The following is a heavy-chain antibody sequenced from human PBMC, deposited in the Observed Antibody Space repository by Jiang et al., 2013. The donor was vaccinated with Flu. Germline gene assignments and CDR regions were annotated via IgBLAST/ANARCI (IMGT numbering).Heavy chain of an antibody. J-gene: IGHJ3*02. Sequence: QLVESGGGVVQPGGSLRLSCAASGFTFSSYWMHWVRQVPGKGLVWVSRINNDGTSTTYADSVKGRFTISRDNAKNTLFLQLNSLRAEDTAVYYCIRERLFISGAFDIWGQGATVTVSS. V-gene: IGHV3-74*01. CDR3: IRERLFISGAFDI. D-gene: IGHD2-21*01. CDR1: GFTFSSYW. CDR2: INNDGTST.